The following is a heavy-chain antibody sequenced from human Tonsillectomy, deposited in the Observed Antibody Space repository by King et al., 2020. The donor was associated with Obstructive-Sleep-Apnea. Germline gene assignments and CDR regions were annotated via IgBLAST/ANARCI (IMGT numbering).Heavy chain of an antibody. J-gene: IGHJ6*02. D-gene: IGHD4/OR15-4a*01. CDR2: VRHGVGT. CDR1: GDFLDRGPYS. CDR3: ARTMVHTRGGRQYSFGLDV. V-gene: IGHV4-30-2*01. Sequence: HLQLQESGSGLVQPSQTLSVTCKVFGDFLDRGPYSWSWVRQPPGKGLEWIGYVRHGVGTLYNPSLDGRVTMTIDRSNNQLSLSLVSVTAADTAVYYCARTMVHTRGGRQYSFGLDVWGQGTTVTVSS.